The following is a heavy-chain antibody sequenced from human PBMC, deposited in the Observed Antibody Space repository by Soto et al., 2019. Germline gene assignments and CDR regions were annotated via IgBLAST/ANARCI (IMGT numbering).Heavy chain of an antibody. CDR1: GFTFSSYW. Sequence: EVQLVESGGGLVQPGGSLRLSCAVSGFTFSSYWMGWVRQAPGKGLEWVANIHQDGSEKYYVDSVRGRFTISRDNAKNSLYLQVNSLRAEDTDVYYCARGYNNALDYWGQGTLVTVSS. J-gene: IGHJ4*02. D-gene: IGHD1-20*01. V-gene: IGHV3-7*01. CDR2: IHQDGSEK. CDR3: ARGYNNALDY.